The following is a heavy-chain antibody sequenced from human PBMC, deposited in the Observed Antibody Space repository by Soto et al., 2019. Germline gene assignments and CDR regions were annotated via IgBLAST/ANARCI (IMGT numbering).Heavy chain of an antibody. CDR3: ARISGSYYYGMDV. CDR2: ISYSGST. J-gene: IGHJ6*02. Sequence: SETLSLTCTVSGGSISSGGYYWSWIRQHPGKGLEWIGHISYSGSTYYNTSLKSRVTISVDTSKNQFSLILSSVTAADMAVYYCARISGSYYYGMDVWGQGTTVTVSS. CDR1: GGSISSGGYY. D-gene: IGHD1-26*01. V-gene: IGHV4-31*03.